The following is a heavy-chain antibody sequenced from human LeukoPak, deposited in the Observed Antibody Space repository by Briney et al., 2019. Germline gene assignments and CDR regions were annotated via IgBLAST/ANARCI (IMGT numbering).Heavy chain of an antibody. CDR1: GFTFSNYE. CDR3: ARDAPGTVTNDY. V-gene: IGHV3-48*03. Sequence: PGGSLRLSCAASGFTFSNYEMNWVRQAPGKGLEWVSYINTAGSTIYYADSVKGRFTISRDNSKNSLYLHMSSLRAEDTAVYYCARDAPGTVTNDYWGQGTLVTVSS. CDR2: INTAGSTI. D-gene: IGHD4-17*01. J-gene: IGHJ4*02.